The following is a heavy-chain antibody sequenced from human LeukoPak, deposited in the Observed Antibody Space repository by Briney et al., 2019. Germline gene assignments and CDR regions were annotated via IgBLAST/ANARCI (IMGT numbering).Heavy chain of an antibody. CDR2: ISSSSSYI. CDR1: GFTFSSYS. J-gene: IGHJ4*02. V-gene: IGHV3-21*01. CDR3: VRSFIAAAGTDY. D-gene: IGHD6-13*01. Sequence: GGSLRLSCAASGFTFSSYSMNWVRQAPGKGREWVSSISSSSSYIYYADSVKGRSTISRDNAKNSLYLQMNSLRAEDTAVYYCVRSFIAAAGTDYWGQGTLVTVSS.